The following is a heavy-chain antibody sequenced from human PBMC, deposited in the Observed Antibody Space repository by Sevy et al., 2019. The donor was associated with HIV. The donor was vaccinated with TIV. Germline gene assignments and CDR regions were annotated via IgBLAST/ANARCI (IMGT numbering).Heavy chain of an antibody. CDR2: ISYDGSNK. D-gene: IGHD6-19*01. Sequence: GGSLNSSCPASGSTFSTNASHGSGQAPAKGRRGGPVISYDGSNKNYADSVKARFTISRDNSKNTLYLQMNSLKAEDTAVYYCAKDLDSSGWYLYYYYGMDVWGQGTTVTVSS. CDR1: GSTFSTNA. CDR3: AKDLDSSGWYLYYYYGMDV. J-gene: IGHJ6*02. V-gene: IGHV3-30*18.